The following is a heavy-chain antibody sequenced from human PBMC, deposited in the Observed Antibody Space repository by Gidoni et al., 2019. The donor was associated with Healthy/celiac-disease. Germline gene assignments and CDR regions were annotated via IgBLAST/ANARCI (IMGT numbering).Heavy chain of an antibody. CDR3: AKGLRGGYSSSLFDY. V-gene: IGHV3-9*01. D-gene: IGHD6-6*01. CDR2: ISWNSGSI. CDR1: GFTFDDYA. Sequence: EVQLVESGGGLVQPGRSLRLSCAASGFTFDDYAMPWVRQAPGKGLEWVSGISWNSGSIGYADSMKGRFTISRDNAKNSLYLQMNSLRAEDTALYYCAKGLRGGYSSSLFDYWGQGTLVTVSS. J-gene: IGHJ4*02.